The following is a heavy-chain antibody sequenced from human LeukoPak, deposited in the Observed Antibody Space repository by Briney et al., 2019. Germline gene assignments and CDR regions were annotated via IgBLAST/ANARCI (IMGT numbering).Heavy chain of an antibody. D-gene: IGHD1-26*01. CDR3: ARGQEGLSGSPAPFDY. V-gene: IGHV3-21*01. J-gene: IGHJ4*02. CDR1: EFTFSSYS. CDR2: ISSSSSYI. Sequence: GGSLRLSCAASEFTFSSYSMNWVRQAPGKGLEWVSSISSSSSYIYYADSVKGRFTISRDNAKNSLYLQMNSLRAEDTAVYYCARGQEGLSGSPAPFDYWGQGTLVTVSS.